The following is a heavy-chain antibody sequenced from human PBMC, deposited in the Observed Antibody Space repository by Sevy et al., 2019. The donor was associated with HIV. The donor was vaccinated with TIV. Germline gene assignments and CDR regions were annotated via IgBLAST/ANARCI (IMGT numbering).Heavy chain of an antibody. D-gene: IGHD3-3*01. CDR1: GFTFSSYE. CDR2: ISSSGSTI. Sequence: GGSLTLSCAASGFTFSSYEMNWVRQAPGKGLEWVSYISSSGSTIYYADSVKGRFTISRDNAKNSLYLQMNSLRAEDTAVYYCARLRFLEWLLDWGQGTLVTVSS. J-gene: IGHJ4*02. CDR3: ARLRFLEWLLD. V-gene: IGHV3-48*03.